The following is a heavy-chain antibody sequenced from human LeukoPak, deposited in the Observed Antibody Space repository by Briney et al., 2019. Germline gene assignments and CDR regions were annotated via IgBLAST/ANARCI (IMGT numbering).Heavy chain of an antibody. J-gene: IGHJ4*02. V-gene: IGHV3-7*05. CDR2: IKTDGSEK. Sequence: GGSLRLSCVASGFTFTEYWMSWVRQAPGKGLEWLANIKTDGSEKYYVDSVKGRFTISRDNAKTSLYLQMNSLRAEDTAVYYCVRDGYTGSYYDYWGQGTLVTVYS. D-gene: IGHD1-26*01. CDR3: VRDGYTGSYYDY. CDR1: GFTFTEYW.